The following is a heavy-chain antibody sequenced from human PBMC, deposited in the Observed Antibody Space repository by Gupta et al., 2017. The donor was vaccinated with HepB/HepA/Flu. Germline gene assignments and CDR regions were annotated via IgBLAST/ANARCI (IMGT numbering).Heavy chain of an antibody. CDR2: VDPGDSET. J-gene: IGHJ4*02. CDR1: GYTFTDYY. CDR3: ATGWAAAAGTLRPAVDD. V-gene: IGHV1-69-2*01. D-gene: IGHD6-13*01. Sequence: EVQLVQSGAEVKKPGATVKISCKVSGYTFTDYYMHWVQQAPGKGLEWMGLVDPGDSETIYAEKLRGRVTVTADTSTDTAHMELGSLRSEDTAVYYCATGWAAAAGTLRPAVDDWGQGTLVTVSS.